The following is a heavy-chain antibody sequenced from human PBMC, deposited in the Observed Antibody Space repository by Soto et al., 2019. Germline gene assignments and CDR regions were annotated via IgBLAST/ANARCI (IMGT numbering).Heavy chain of an antibody. D-gene: IGHD6-19*01. J-gene: IGHJ4*02. CDR2: ISYDGSNK. CDR1: GFTFSSYA. Sequence: QVQLVESGGGVVQPGRSLRLSCAASGFTFSSYAMHWVRQAPGTALEWVAVISYDGSNKYYADSVKGRFTISRDNSKNTLYLQMNRLRAEDTAVYYCARDPVLAFVAAYYFDYWGQGTLVTVS. CDR3: ARDPVLAFVAAYYFDY. V-gene: IGHV3-30-3*01.